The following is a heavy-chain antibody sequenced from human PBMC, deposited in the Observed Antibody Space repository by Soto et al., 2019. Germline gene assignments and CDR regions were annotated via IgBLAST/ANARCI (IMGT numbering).Heavy chain of an antibody. CDR3: ARGFSNSITTRFDS. J-gene: IGHJ4*02. V-gene: IGHV4-34*01. D-gene: IGHD4-4*01. CDR1: CESFSGYY. Sequence: VHLQQWGAGLLRPSETLSLTCTVSCESFSGYYWSWIRQSPEKGLEWIGEVYDSGETKYNPSLKSRVTISEDPSKNQFSLRMSSMTAADTAVYYCARGFSNSITTRFDSWGQGTLVTVSS. CDR2: VYDSGET.